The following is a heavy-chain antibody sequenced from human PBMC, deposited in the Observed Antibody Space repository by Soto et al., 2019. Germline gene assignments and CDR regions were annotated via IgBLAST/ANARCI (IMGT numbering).Heavy chain of an antibody. D-gene: IGHD3-3*01. J-gene: IGHJ4*02. CDR2: ISGSGGST. Sequence: HPGGSLRLSCAASGFTFSSYAMSWVRQAPGKGLEWVSAISGSGGSTYYADSVKGRFTISRDNSKNTLYLQMNSLRAEDTAVYYCAKDRSPITIFGVVTYFDYWGQGTLVTVSS. CDR1: GFTFSSYA. V-gene: IGHV3-23*01. CDR3: AKDRSPITIFGVVTYFDY.